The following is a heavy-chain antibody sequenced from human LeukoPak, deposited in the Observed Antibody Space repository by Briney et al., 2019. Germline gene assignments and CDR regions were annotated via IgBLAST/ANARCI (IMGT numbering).Heavy chain of an antibody. Sequence: SETLSLTCTVSGGSISSYYWSWIRQPPGKGLEWIGHIYYSGSTNYNPSLKSRVTISVDTSKNQFSLKLSSVTAADTAVYYCARGGGFWSGYYYWFDPWGQGTLVTVSS. CDR2: IYYSGST. V-gene: IGHV4-59*01. D-gene: IGHD3-3*01. J-gene: IGHJ5*02. CDR1: GGSISSYY. CDR3: ARGGGFWSGYYYWFDP.